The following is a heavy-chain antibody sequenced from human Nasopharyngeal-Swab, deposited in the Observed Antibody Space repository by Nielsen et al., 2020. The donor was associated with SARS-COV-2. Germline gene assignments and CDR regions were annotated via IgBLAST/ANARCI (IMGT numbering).Heavy chain of an antibody. D-gene: IGHD5-12*01. J-gene: IGHJ4*02. CDR2: ITAANGRT. V-gene: IGHV1-3*01. CDR3: VRDDGISWLLDK. Sequence: ASVKVSCKASGYSLMSQAMHWVRQAPGQRLEWMGWITAANGRTQYSQKFHDRVTLTSDTSANTAYMELSSLRSEDTAVYYCVRDDGISWLLDKWGQGILVTVSA. CDR1: GYSLMSQA.